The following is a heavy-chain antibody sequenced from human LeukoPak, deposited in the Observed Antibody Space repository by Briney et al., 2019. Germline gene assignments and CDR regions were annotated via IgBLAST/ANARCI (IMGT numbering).Heavy chain of an antibody. J-gene: IGHJ4*02. CDR3: ARGARAGYNLVPFDY. Sequence: SETLSLTCTVSGGSMSSYYWSWIRQPPGKGLEWIGYIYYSGSTKYNPSLKSRVTISVDTSKNQFSLKLSSVTAADTAVYYCARGARAGYNLVPFDYWGQGTLVTVSS. D-gene: IGHD5-24*01. V-gene: IGHV4-59*08. CDR1: GGSMSSYY. CDR2: IYYSGST.